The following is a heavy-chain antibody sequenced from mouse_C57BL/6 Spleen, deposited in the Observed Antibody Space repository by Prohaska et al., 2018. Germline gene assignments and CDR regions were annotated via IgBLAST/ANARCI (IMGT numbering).Heavy chain of an antibody. Sequence: EVNLLQSGGGLVQPGGSLKLSCAASGIDFSRYWMSWVRRAPGKGLEWIGEIKPDISTINYAPSLKDKFIISRDNAKNTLYLQMSKVRSEDTALYYCARLGYYGLHVYWGQGTLVTVSA. D-gene: IGHD2-1*01. V-gene: IGHV4-1*01. J-gene: IGHJ3*01. CDR1: GIDFSRYW. CDR3: ARLGYYGLHVY. CDR2: IKPDISTI.